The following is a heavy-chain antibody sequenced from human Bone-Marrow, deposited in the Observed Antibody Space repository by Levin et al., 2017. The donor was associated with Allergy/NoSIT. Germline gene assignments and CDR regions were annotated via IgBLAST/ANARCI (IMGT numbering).Heavy chain of an antibody. D-gene: IGHD2-21*01. CDR2: ISSDGSST. CDR3: ARALRYCSGSDCYQTIDS. V-gene: IGHV3-74*01. J-gene: IGHJ4*02. Sequence: GGSLRLSCAASGFTFSSYWMHWVRQAPGKGLVWVTRISSDGSSTRYADSVKGRFTISRDNAKNALYLQMNSLTAEDTAVYFCARALRYCSGSDCYQTIDSWGQGTLVTVSS. CDR1: GFTFSSYW.